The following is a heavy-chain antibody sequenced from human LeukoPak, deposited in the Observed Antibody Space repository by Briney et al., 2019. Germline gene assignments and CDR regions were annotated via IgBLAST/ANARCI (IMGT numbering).Heavy chain of an antibody. D-gene: IGHD2-2*01. V-gene: IGHV5-51*01. CDR2: IYPGDSDT. CDR3: ARHVSSSRVAYDV. Sequence: GESLKISCKGSGYSFTNYWIGWVRQMPGKGLEWVRIIYPGDSDTRYSPSFQGQVTISADKSISTAYLQWSSLRASDTAIYYCARHVSSSRVAYDVWGQGTMVTVSS. CDR1: GYSFTNYW. J-gene: IGHJ3*01.